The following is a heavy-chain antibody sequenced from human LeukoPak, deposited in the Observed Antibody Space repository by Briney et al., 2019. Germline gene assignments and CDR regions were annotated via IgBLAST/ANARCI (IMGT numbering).Heavy chain of an antibody. V-gene: IGHV1-69*04. CDR1: GYTFTSYA. CDR3: ARVDTAVVLSSNWFDP. J-gene: IGHJ5*02. CDR2: IIPILGIA. Sequence: ASVKVSCKASGYTFTSYAMNWVRQAPGQGLEWMGRIIPILGIANYAQKFQGRVTITADKSTSTAYMELSSLRSEDTAVYYCARVDTAVVLSSNWFDPWGQGTLVTVSS. D-gene: IGHD5-18*01.